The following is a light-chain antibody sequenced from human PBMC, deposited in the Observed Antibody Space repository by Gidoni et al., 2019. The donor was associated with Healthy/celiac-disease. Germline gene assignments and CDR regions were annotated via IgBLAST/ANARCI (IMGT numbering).Light chain of an antibody. CDR2: GAS. Sequence: LSCRASQSVSSSYLAWYQQKPGQAPRLLIYGASSRATGIPDRFSGSGSGTDFTLTISRLEPEDFAVYYCQQYGSSPLTFGGGTKVEIK. CDR3: QQYGSSPLT. J-gene: IGKJ4*01. V-gene: IGKV3-20*01. CDR1: QSVSSSY.